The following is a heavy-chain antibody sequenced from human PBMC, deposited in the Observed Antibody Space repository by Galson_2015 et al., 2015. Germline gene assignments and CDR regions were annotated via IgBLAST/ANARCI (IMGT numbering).Heavy chain of an antibody. J-gene: IGHJ4*02. D-gene: IGHD3-22*01. CDR2: ISSSSSTI. CDR3: SLLGYDSSGWRFYY. CDR1: GFTFSSYS. Sequence: SLRLSCAASGFTFSSYSMNWVRQAPGKGLEWVSYISSSSSTIYYAGSVKGRFTISRDNAKNSLYLQMNSLRDEDTAVYYCSLLGYDSSGWRFYYWGQGTLVTVSS. V-gene: IGHV3-48*02.